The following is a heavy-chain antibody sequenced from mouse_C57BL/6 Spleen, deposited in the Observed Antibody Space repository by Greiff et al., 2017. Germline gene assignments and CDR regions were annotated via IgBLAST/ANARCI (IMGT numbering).Heavy chain of an antibody. CDR2: IDPSDSET. V-gene: IGHV1-52*01. Sequence: QVQLKQPGAELVRPGSSVKLSCKASGYTFTSYWMHWVKQRPIQGLEWIGNIDPSDSETHYNQKFKDKATLTVDKSSSTAYMQLSSLTSEDSAVYYCARGDYAMDYWGQGTSVTVSS. CDR1: GYTFTSYW. J-gene: IGHJ4*01. CDR3: ARGDYAMDY.